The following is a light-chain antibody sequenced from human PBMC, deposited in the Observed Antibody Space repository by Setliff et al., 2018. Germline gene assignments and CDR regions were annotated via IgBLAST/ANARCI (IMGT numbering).Light chain of an antibody. J-gene: IGLJ2*01. CDR3: SSYAGSSTVV. CDR1: SNDVWGHNY. V-gene: IGLV2-8*01. CDR2: EVS. Sequence: QSALTQPPSASGSPGQSVTISCTGTSNDVWGHNYVSWYQQHPGKAPTLVIFEVSKRPSGVSNRFSGSKYGNTASLTISGLQAEDEADYYCSSYAGSSTVVFGGGTKVTVL.